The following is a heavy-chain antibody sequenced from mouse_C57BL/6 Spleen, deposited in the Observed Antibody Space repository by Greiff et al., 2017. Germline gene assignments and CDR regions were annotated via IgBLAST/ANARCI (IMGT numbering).Heavy chain of an antibody. CDR1: GYTFTSYW. V-gene: IGHV1-69*01. CDR3: ARRNVGSNYGGGLDY. J-gene: IGHJ2*01. Sequence: QVQLQQPGAELVMPGASVKLSCKASGYTFTSYWMHWVKQRPGQGLEWIGEIDPSDSYTNYNQKFKGKSTLTVDKSSSTAYMQLSSLTSEDSAVYYCARRNVGSNYGGGLDYWGQGTTLTVSS. D-gene: IGHD2-5*01. CDR2: IDPSDSYT.